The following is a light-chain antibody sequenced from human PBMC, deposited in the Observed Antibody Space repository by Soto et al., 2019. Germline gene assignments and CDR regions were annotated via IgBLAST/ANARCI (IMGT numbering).Light chain of an antibody. Sequence: QSVLTQPASVSGSPGQSITISCTGTSSDVGGYNYVSWYQQYPGKAPKVMIYEVTNRPSGVSNRFSGSKSGNTASLTISGLQAEDEADYYCSSYTSSNTLIFGGGTKVTVL. V-gene: IGLV2-14*01. J-gene: IGLJ2*01. CDR3: SSYTSSNTLI. CDR2: EVT. CDR1: SSDVGGYNY.